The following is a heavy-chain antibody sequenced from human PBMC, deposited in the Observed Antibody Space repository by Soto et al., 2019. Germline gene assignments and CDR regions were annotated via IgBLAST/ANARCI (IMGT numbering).Heavy chain of an antibody. CDR3: AKDSPVRGNYQDPDY. CDR1: GFTFSGYV. J-gene: IGHJ4*02. Sequence: GGSLRLSCAASGFTFSGYVMTWVRQAPGKGLEWVSALTPGGEATYYKDSVKGRFTISRDNAKNTLFLQMNSLTAADTAVYYCAKDSPVRGNYQDPDYWGQGALVTVSS. CDR2: LTPGGEAT. D-gene: IGHD1-7*01. V-gene: IGHV3-23*01.